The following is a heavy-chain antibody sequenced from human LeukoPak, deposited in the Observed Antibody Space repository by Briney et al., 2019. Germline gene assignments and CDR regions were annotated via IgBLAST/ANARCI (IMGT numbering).Heavy chain of an antibody. V-gene: IGHV3-7*01. CDR1: GFTFSSYW. CDR3: ARDHNLYGSGSYPGENV. J-gene: IGHJ6*04. CDR2: IKQDGSEK. D-gene: IGHD3-10*01. Sequence: AGGSLRLSCAASGFTFSSYWMSWVRQAPGKGLEWVANIKQDGSEKYYVDSVKGRFTISRDNAKNSLYLQMNSLRAEDTAVYYCARDHNLYGSGSYPGENVWGKGTTVTVSS.